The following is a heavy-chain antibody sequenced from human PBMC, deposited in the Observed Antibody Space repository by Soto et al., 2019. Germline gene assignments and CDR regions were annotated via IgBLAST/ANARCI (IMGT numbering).Heavy chain of an antibody. V-gene: IGHV3-30*18. D-gene: IGHD6-19*01. CDR2: ISSTGSNQ. CDR3: AKVSASTSGWYGSGWGTFDS. J-gene: IGHJ4*02. Sequence: QVQLVESGGGVVQPGRSLRLSCAASGFTFTSHGMHWVRQAPGKGLDWVAAISSTGSNQYYADSVKGRFTISRSDSTNTLYLEMKSLRVEDTAIYSCAKVSASTSGWYGSGWGTFDSWGQGTLVTVSS. CDR1: GFTFTSHG.